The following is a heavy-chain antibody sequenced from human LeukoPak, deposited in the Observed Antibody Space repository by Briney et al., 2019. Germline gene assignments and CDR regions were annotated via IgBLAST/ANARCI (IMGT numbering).Heavy chain of an antibody. CDR1: GFTFSSYA. Sequence: GGSLRLSCAASGFTFSSYAMSWVRQAPGKGLEWVSAISGSGGSTYYAHSVKGRFTISRDNSKNTLYLQMNSLRAEDTAVYYCANGYCSGGSCYNDAFDIWGQGTMVTVSS. D-gene: IGHD2-15*01. CDR3: ANGYCSGGSCYNDAFDI. CDR2: ISGSGGST. V-gene: IGHV3-23*01. J-gene: IGHJ3*02.